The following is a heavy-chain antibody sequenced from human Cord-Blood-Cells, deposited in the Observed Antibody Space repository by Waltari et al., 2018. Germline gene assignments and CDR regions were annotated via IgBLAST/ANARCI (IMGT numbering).Heavy chain of an antibody. V-gene: IGHV1-69*11. D-gene: IGHD3-9*01. Sequence: QVQLVQSGAEVKKPGSSVKVSCKASGGTFSSYAISWVRQAPGQGLEWMGGIIPILGRANYAQKCQGRVTITADESTSTAYMELSSLRSEDTAVYYCARGSGILTGSAFDIWGQGTMVTVSS. CDR2: IIPILGRA. J-gene: IGHJ3*02. CDR3: ARGSGILTGSAFDI. CDR1: GGTFSSYA.